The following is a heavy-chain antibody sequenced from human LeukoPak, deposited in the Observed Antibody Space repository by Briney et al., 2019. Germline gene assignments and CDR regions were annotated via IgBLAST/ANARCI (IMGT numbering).Heavy chain of an antibody. CDR2: IYHRGNT. CDR3: VRDRDGFYYFDY. CDR1: GGSISYY. V-gene: IGHV4-59*03. J-gene: IGHJ4*02. Sequence: SETLSLTCTVSGGSISYYWNWIRQPPGKGLEWIGYIYHRGNTNYNPSLKSRLTISVDTSKNQFSLKLSSVTAADTAVYYCVRDRDGFYYFDYWGQGTLVTVSS. D-gene: IGHD5-24*01.